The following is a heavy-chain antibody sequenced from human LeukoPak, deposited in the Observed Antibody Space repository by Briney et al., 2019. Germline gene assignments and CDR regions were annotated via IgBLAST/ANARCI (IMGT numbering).Heavy chain of an antibody. CDR3: ARDKGYSYDYVDY. V-gene: IGHV3-33*01. CDR2: IWFDESNK. D-gene: IGHD5-18*01. J-gene: IGHJ4*02. CDR1: GFTFSIYG. Sequence: GGSLRLSCAASGFTFSIYGMHWVRQAPGKGLEWVADIWFDESNKYYAASVKGRFTISRDNSKNTLYLQMNSLRAEDTAVYYCARDKGYSYDYVDYWGQGTLVTVSS.